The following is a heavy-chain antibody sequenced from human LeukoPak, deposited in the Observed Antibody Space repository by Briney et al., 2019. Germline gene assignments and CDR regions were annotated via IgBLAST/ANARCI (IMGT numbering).Heavy chain of an antibody. J-gene: IGHJ6*02. CDR1: GYTSTSYD. CDR3: ARGPGYEVVDHYYYGMDV. V-gene: IGHV1-8*01. Sequence: ASVKVSCKASGYTSTSYDINWVRQATGQGLEWMGWMNPNSGNTGYAQKFQGRVTMTRNTSISTAYMELSSLRSEDTAVYYCARGPGYEVVDHYYYGMDVWGQGTTVTVSS. CDR2: MNPNSGNT. D-gene: IGHD5-18*01.